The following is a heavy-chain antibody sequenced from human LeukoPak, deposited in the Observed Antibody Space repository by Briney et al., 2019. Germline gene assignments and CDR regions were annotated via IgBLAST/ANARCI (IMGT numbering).Heavy chain of an antibody. D-gene: IGHD3-10*01. Sequence: PGGSLRLSCAASGFTFSSFWMNWVRQAPGKGLEWVANINQDGSEKFYADSVKGRFTISRDNAKNSLYLQMNSLTPEDTAFYYCVKAVGSAYGWNFDIWGRGTLLTVSS. J-gene: IGHJ2*01. CDR3: VKAVGSAYGWNFDI. CDR1: GFTFSSFW. CDR2: INQDGSEK. V-gene: IGHV3-7*03.